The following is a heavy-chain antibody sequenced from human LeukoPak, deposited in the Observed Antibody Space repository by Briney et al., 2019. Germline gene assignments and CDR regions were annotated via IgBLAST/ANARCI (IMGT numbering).Heavy chain of an antibody. J-gene: IGHJ5*02. CDR1: GGSISSSSYY. CDR3: ARQGGTLNWFDP. CDR2: IFYSGSA. V-gene: IGHV4-39*01. Sequence: SETLSLTCTVSGGSISSSSYYWGWIRQPPGKGLEWIGSIFYSGSAYYNPSLKSRVTISVDTSKNQFSLKLSFVTAADTAVYYCARQGGTLNWFDPWGQGTLVTVSS. D-gene: IGHD1-7*01.